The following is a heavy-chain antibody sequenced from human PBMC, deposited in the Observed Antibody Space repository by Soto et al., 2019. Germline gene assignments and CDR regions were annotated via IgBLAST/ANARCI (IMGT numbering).Heavy chain of an antibody. V-gene: IGHV4-39*01. D-gene: IGHD1-26*01. CDR2: IYYSGST. CDR1: GGSISSTSYY. CDR3: ARQLLAIVGPTTLDY. J-gene: IGHJ4*02. Sequence: PSETLSLTCTVSGGSISSTSYYWGWIRQPPGKGLEWIGTIYYSGSTYYNPSLKSRVTISVDTSKNQFSLKLSSVTAADTAMYYCARQLLAIVGPTTLDYWGQGTLVTVSS.